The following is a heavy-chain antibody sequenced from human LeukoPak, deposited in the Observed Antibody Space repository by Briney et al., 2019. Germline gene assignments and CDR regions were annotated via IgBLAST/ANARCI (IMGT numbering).Heavy chain of an antibody. D-gene: IGHD1-26*01. CDR1: GFTFTSYS. Sequence: GGSLRLSCAASGFTFTSYSMNWVRQAPGKGLEWVSTSGGGGSTYYADSVKGRFTISRDNSKNTLYLQVNSLRAEDTAVYYCAKGGKWDVTPFDYWGQGTLVTVSS. J-gene: IGHJ4*02. CDR3: AKGGKWDVTPFDY. CDR2: SGGGGST. V-gene: IGHV3-23*01.